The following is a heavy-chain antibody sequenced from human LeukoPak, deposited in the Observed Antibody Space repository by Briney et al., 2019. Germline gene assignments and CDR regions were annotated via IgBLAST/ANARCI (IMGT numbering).Heavy chain of an antibody. CDR3: ARSSSSLRVDV. CDR2: INPNSGGT. D-gene: IGHD6-6*01. V-gene: IGHV1-2*02. J-gene: IGHJ6*04. CDR1: GYTFTSYG. Sequence: ASVKVSCKASGYTFTSYGISWVRQAPGQGLEWMGWINPNSGGTNYAQKFQGRVTMTRDTSISTAYMELSRLRSDDTAVYYCARSSSSLRVDVWGKGTTVTVSS.